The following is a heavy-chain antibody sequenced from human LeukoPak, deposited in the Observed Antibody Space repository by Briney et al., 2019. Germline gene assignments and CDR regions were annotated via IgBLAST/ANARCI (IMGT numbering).Heavy chain of an antibody. J-gene: IGHJ3*02. CDR1: GFTFSSYA. Sequence: GGSLRLSCAASGFTFSSYAMHWVRQAPGKGLEWVAVISYDGSNKYYADSVKGRFTISRDNSKNTLYLQMNSLRAEDTAVYYCARNHGFDIWGQGTMVTVSS. V-gene: IGHV3-30*04. CDR2: ISYDGSNK. CDR3: ARNHGFDI.